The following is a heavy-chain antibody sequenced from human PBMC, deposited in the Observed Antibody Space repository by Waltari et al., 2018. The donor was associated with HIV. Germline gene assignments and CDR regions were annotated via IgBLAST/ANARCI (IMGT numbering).Heavy chain of an antibody. Sequence: QVQLVQSGAEVKKPGSSVKVSCKASGGTFSSYAISWVRQAPGQGLEWMGVIIPIFGPANDAQKSERRVTITADESTSTAYMELSSLRSEYTAVYYCARAGGGYYYYGMDVWGQGTTVTVSS. CDR1: GGTFSSYA. J-gene: IGHJ6*02. D-gene: IGHD6-25*01. CDR2: IIPIFGPA. CDR3: ARAGGGYYYYGMDV. V-gene: IGHV1-69*12.